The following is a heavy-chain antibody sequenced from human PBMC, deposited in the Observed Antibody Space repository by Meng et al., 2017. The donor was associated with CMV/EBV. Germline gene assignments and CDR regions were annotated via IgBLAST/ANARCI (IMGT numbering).Heavy chain of an antibody. J-gene: IGHJ4*02. D-gene: IGHD3-3*01. Sequence: KVSCKGSGYSFTSYWIGWVRQMPGKGPEWMGIIYPGDSDTRYSPSFQGQVTISADKSISTAYLQWSSLKASDTAMYYCARGVGVTIFGVANDYWGQGTLVTVS. V-gene: IGHV5-51*01. CDR2: IYPGDSDT. CDR1: GYSFTSYW. CDR3: ARGVGVTIFGVANDY.